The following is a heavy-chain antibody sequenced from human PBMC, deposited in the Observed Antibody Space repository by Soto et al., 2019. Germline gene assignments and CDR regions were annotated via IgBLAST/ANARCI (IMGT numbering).Heavy chain of an antibody. CDR1: GFTFSNYA. V-gene: IGHV3-23*01. Sequence: GGSLRLSCAASGFTFSNYAMSWVRQAPGKGLEWVSAIGSEGVRTYHADSVKGRFTISRDNAKNSLYLQMNSLRAEDTAVYYCARDGYSSGFDIWGQGTMVTVSS. CDR3: ARDGYSSGFDI. D-gene: IGHD5-18*01. J-gene: IGHJ3*02. CDR2: IGSEGVRT.